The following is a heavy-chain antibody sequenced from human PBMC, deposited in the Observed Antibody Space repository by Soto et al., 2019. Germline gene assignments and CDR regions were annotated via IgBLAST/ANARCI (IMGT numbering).Heavy chain of an antibody. CDR3: ARDGYDILTGYQGTFDY. J-gene: IGHJ4*02. V-gene: IGHV3-7*05. CDR2: IKQDGSEK. D-gene: IGHD3-9*01. Sequence: EVQLVESGGGLVQPGGSLRLSCAASGFTFSSYWMSWVRQAPGKGLEWVANIKQDGSEKYYVDSVKGRFTISRDNAKNSLYLQMNSLRAEDTAVYYCARDGYDILTGYQGTFDYWGQGTLVTVSS. CDR1: GFTFSSYW.